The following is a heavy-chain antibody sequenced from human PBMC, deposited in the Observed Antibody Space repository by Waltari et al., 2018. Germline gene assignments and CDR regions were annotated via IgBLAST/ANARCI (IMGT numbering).Heavy chain of an antibody. CDR2: VEPEDGET. CDR1: GYRFTDYY. Sequence: EVQLLQPGTELTKPGSTVKISCQVSGYRFTDYYIPWVQQAPGKGPQWMGLVEPEDGETIYAERFQGRVTITADTSTETAFMELSSLTSDDTAVYYCVTALGDRSSASRPFDVWGLGTLITVSS. D-gene: IGHD3-10*01. CDR3: VTALGDRSSASRPFDV. J-gene: IGHJ3*01. V-gene: IGHV1-69-2*01.